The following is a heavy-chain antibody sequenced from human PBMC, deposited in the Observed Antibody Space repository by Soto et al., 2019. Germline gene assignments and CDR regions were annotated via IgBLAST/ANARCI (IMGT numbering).Heavy chain of an antibody. Sequence: ASVKVSCKASGGTFSSYAISWVRQAPGQGLEWMGGIIPIFGTANYAQKFQGRVTITADESTSTAYMELSSLRSEDTAVYYCASTPGLYSYGPPHFDYWGQGTLVTVSS. D-gene: IGHD5-18*01. CDR3: ASTPGLYSYGPPHFDY. V-gene: IGHV1-69*13. J-gene: IGHJ4*02. CDR1: GGTFSSYA. CDR2: IIPIFGTA.